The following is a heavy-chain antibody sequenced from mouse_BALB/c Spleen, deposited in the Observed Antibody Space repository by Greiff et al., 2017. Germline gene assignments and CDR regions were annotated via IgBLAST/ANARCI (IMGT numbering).Heavy chain of an antibody. Sequence: EVQLVESGGGLVQPGGSLKLSCAASGFTFSSYGMSWVRQTPDKRLELVATINSNGGSTYYPDSVKGRFTISRDNAKNTLYLQMSSLKSEDTAMYYCARDQRLFAYWGQGTLVTVSA. J-gene: IGHJ3*01. CDR3: ARDQRLFAY. D-gene: IGHD1-2*01. V-gene: IGHV5-6-3*01. CDR2: INSNGGST. CDR1: GFTFSSYG.